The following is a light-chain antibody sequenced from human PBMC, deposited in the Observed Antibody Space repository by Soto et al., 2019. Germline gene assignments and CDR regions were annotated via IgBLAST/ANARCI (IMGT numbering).Light chain of an antibody. Sequence: IPVTQSPSSLSASVGDRVAITCRASQNITTYFSWYQQKPGKAPNLLIYAASRLRSGVPSRFSGSGSETEFTLTISSLQPEDFATYYCQQCHTRPWTFGQGTQVEIE. V-gene: IGKV1-39*01. J-gene: IGKJ1*01. CDR1: QNITTY. CDR2: AAS. CDR3: QQCHTRPWT.